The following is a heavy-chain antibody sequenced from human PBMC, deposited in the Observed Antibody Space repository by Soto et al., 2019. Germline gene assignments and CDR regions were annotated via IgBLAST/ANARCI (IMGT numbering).Heavy chain of an antibody. CDR2: IYYSGST. CDR1: GGSISSGGYY. D-gene: IGHD3-3*01. CDR3: ARDRRVLRFLEWGNWFDP. V-gene: IGHV4-31*03. Sequence: QVQLQESGPGLVKPSQTLSLTCTVSGGSISSGGYYWSWIRQHPWKGLEWIGYIYYSGSTYYNPSLKSRVTISVDTSKNQFSLKLSSVTAADTDVYYCARDRRVLRFLEWGNWFDPWGQGTLVTVSS. J-gene: IGHJ5*02.